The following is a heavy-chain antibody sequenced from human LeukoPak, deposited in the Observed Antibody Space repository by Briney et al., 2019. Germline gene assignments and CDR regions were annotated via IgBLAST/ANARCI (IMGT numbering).Heavy chain of an antibody. CDR1: GLNFDDSA. CDR2: ISADGGST. V-gene: IGHV3-43*02. Sequence: KTGGSLRLSCVASGLNFDDSAMHWVRHGPGKGLEWVSLISADGGSTFSADSVKGRFSISRYNSKNSLYLQMNSLRSEDTAMYYCAKESGKFDYWGQGTLVAVSS. J-gene: IGHJ4*02. CDR3: AKESGKFDY.